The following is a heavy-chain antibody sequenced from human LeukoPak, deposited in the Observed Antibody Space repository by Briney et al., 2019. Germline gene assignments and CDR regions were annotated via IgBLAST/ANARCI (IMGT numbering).Heavy chain of an antibody. CDR2: ISYSGGST. J-gene: IGHJ4*02. CDR1: GFTFSNYA. Sequence: AGSLRLSCAASGFTFSNYAMNWVRQAPGKGLEWVSGISYSGGSTYYADSVKGRFTISRDNSKNTLFLQVNSLRAEDTAIYYCAKVALNHYVWGSDRSPLGYWGQGTLVTVSS. V-gene: IGHV3-23*01. D-gene: IGHD3-16*02. CDR3: AKVALNHYVWGSDRSPLGY.